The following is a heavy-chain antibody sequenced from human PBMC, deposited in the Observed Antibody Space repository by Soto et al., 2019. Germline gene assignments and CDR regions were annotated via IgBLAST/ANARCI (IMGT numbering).Heavy chain of an antibody. CDR3: ARSQDITIFGVVITYYGMDV. V-gene: IGHV4-34*01. J-gene: IGHJ6*02. D-gene: IGHD3-3*01. CDR1: GGSFSGYY. Sequence: SETLSLTCAVYGGSFSGYYWSWIRQPPGKGLEWIGEINHSGSTNYNPSLKSRVTISVDTSKNQFSLKLSSVTAADTAVYYCARSQDITIFGVVITYYGMDVWGQGTTVIVSS. CDR2: INHSGST.